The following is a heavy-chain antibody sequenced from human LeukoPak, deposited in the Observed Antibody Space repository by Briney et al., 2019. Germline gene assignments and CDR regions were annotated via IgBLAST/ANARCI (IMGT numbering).Heavy chain of an antibody. CDR1: GFTFSSNY. J-gene: IGHJ4*02. CDR2: IYSDDST. CDR3: ARGTTVTRFDY. V-gene: IGHV3-66*01. Sequence: GGSLRLSCAASGFTFSSNYMSWVRQAPGKGLEWVSVIYSDDSTYYSDPVKGRFTISRDNSKNTLFLQMNSLRAEDTAVYYCARGTTVTRFDYWGQGTLVTVSS. D-gene: IGHD4-17*01.